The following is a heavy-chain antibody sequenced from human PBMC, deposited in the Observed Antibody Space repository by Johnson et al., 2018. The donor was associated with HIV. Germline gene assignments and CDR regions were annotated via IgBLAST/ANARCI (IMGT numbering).Heavy chain of an antibody. D-gene: IGHD6-13*01. CDR3: ARGIAAAGSDVFDI. J-gene: IGHJ3*02. Sequence: QVQLVESGGDLVQPGGSLRLSCAASGFTFSSYAMHWVRQAPGKGLEWVAVISYDGSNKYYADSVKGRFTISRDNSKNTLYLQMNSLRAEDTAVYSCARGIAAAGSDVFDIWGQGTMVTVSS. V-gene: IGHV3-30*04. CDR2: ISYDGSNK. CDR1: GFTFSSYA.